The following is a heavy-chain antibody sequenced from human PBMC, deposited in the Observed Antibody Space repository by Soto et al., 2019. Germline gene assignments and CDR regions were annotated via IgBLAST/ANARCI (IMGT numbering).Heavy chain of an antibody. V-gene: IGHV4-61*03. J-gene: IGHJ4*02. CDR3: SRYCSNYDSHHLLYFDY. Sequence: SETLSLTCAVSDGSVINGMFYWSWIRQSPGKGLEWLGNVHFSGTTIYNPSLKGRATMSVDMSKSRVFLKLTSVTAADTAVYFCSRYCSNYDSHHLLYFDYWGRGTQVTVSS. CDR2: VHFSGTT. CDR1: DGSVINGMFY. D-gene: IGHD2-2*01.